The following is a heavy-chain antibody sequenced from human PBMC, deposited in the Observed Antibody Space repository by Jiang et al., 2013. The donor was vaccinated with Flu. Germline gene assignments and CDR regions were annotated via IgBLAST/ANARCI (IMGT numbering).Heavy chain of an antibody. Sequence: QLVESGGGVVQPGGSLRLSCAASGFSFSYYAMYWVRQASGKGLEWLTSIRFDGSDKYYADSVKGRFSISRDNPKNTLYLQLNSLRVEDTAIYYCATLRGSSYDTYLLDSWGQGTLVTVSS. CDR3: ATLRGSSYDTYLLDS. CDR2: IRFDGSDK. V-gene: IGHV3-30*02. D-gene: IGHD2-15*01. CDR1: GFSFSYYA. J-gene: IGHJ4*02.